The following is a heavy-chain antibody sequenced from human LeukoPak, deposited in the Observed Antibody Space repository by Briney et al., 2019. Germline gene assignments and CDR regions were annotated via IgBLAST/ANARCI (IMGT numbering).Heavy chain of an antibody. CDR1: GGSVSSGSYY. CDR2: IYYSGST. CDR3: ARARVSSLYYDILTGYYRCDY. Sequence: SETLSLTCTVSGGSVSSGSYYWSWIRQPPGKGLEWIGYIYYSGSTNYNPSLKSRVTISVDTSKNQFSLKLSSVTAADTAVYYCARARVSSLYYDILTGYYRCDYWGQGTLVTVSS. J-gene: IGHJ4*02. D-gene: IGHD3-9*01. V-gene: IGHV4-61*01.